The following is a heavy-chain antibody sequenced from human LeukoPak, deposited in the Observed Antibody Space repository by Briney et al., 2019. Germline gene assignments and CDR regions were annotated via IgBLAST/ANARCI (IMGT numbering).Heavy chain of an antibody. D-gene: IGHD6-19*01. J-gene: IGHJ6*02. Sequence: PGGSLRLSCAASGFTFSYYWMHWVRQAPGKGLVGVSRISSDGSSTSYADSVKGRFTISRDNVKNTLYLQMNSLRAEDTAVYYCAIGTVAGSFLGMDVWGQGTTVTVSS. V-gene: IGHV3-74*01. CDR2: ISSDGSST. CDR1: GFTFSYYW. CDR3: AIGTVAGSFLGMDV.